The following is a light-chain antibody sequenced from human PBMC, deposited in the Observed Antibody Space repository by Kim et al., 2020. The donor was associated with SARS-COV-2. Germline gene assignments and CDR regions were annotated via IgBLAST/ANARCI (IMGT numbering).Light chain of an antibody. J-gene: IGKJ4*01. V-gene: IGKV1-27*01. Sequence: ASVGDGVTLTCRASQDIGNYLAWYQQTPGKLPILLIYGASTLQSGVPSRFSGGGSGTDFTLTISSLQPEDVATYFCQKYHSAPLTFGGGTKVDIK. CDR1: QDIGNY. CDR2: GAS. CDR3: QKYHSAPLT.